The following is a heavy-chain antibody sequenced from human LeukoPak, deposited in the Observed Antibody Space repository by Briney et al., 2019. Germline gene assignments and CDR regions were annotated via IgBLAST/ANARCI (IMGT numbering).Heavy chain of an antibody. D-gene: IGHD6-19*01. Sequence: ASVKVSCKASGGTFSSYAISWVRQAPGQGLEWMGRINPNSGGTNYAQKFQGRVTMTRDTSISTAYMELSRLRSDDTAVYYCARGGGYSSGIDYWGQGTLVTVSS. V-gene: IGHV1-2*06. CDR3: ARGGGYSSGIDY. CDR2: INPNSGGT. J-gene: IGHJ4*02. CDR1: GGTFSSYA.